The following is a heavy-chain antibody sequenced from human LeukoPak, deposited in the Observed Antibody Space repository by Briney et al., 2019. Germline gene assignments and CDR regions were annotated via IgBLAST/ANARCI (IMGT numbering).Heavy chain of an antibody. CDR3: ARTTEAHSWRTRYYDYYMDV. Sequence: PSETLSLTCTVSGGSIRSSSYYWGWIRQPPGKGLEWIGEINHSGSTNYNPSLKSRVTISVDTSKNQFSLKLSSVTAADTAVYYCARTTEAHSWRTRYYDYYMDVWGKGTTVTVSS. D-gene: IGHD6-13*01. CDR2: INHSGST. V-gene: IGHV4-39*07. J-gene: IGHJ6*03. CDR1: GGSIRSSSYY.